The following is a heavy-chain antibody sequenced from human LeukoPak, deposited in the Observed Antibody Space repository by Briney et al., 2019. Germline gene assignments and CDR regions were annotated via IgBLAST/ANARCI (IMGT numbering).Heavy chain of an antibody. CDR1: GFTFSRYA. Sequence: GGSLRLSCATSGFTFSRYAMSWVRQSPGKGLEWVSGISNSGRSTYYADPVKGRFTISRDNSKSTLYLQMNSLRAEDTAVYYCAKDRLESWSGFYFGLFDYWGQGALVTVAS. CDR2: ISNSGRST. D-gene: IGHD3-3*01. V-gene: IGHV3-23*01. CDR3: AKDRLESWSGFYFGLFDY. J-gene: IGHJ4*02.